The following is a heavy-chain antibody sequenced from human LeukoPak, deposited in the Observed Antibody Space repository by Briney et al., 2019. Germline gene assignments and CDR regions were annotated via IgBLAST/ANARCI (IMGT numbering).Heavy chain of an antibody. D-gene: IGHD2-2*01. CDR2: INSDGSST. V-gene: IGHV3-74*01. CDR3: AGPMGPAAIFGFDY. Sequence: GGSLRLSCAASGFTFSSYWMHWVRQAPGKGLVWVSRINSDGSSTSYADSVKGRFTISRDNAKNTLYLQMHSLRAEDTAVYYCAGPMGPAAIFGFDYWGQGTLVTVSS. CDR1: GFTFSSYW. J-gene: IGHJ4*02.